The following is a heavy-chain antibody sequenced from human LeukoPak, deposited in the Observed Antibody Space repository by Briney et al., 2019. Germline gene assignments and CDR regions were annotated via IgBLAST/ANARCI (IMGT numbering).Heavy chain of an antibody. D-gene: IGHD3-9*01. CDR3: VRDYENLTGSKTRFHY. J-gene: IGHJ4*02. Sequence: GGSLRLSCAASGFTFSRYSMNWDRQAAGKGLEWVSCISSSSSYIYYANSVKGRFTISRDNAKNSLYLQMNSLRAEDTAVYYCVRDYENLTGSKTRFHYWGQGTLVTVSS. CDR2: ISSSSSYI. V-gene: IGHV3-21*01. CDR1: GFTFSRYS.